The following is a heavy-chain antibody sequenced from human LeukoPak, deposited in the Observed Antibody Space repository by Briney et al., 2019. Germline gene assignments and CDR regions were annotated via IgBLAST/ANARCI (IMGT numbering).Heavy chain of an antibody. CDR3: ARVFVSYYYDSSGSPDAFDI. Sequence: SETLSLTCTVSGGSISSYYWSWIRQPPGKGLEWIGYIYYSGSTNYNPSLKSRVTISVDTSKNQFSLKLSSVTAADTAVYYCARVFVSYYYDSSGSPDAFDIWGQGTMVTVSS. J-gene: IGHJ3*02. V-gene: IGHV4-59*01. CDR2: IYYSGST. D-gene: IGHD3-22*01. CDR1: GGSISSYY.